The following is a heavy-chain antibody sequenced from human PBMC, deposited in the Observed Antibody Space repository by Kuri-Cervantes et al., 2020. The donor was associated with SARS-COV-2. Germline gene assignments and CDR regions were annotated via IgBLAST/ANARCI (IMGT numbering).Heavy chain of an antibody. CDR3: ARHYAFDRFHK. CDR2: INHTGSA. Sequence: GSLRLSCAVYGGSFSDYYWTWIRQPPGKGLEWIGEINHTGSANYNPSLKSRLSLSVDTSKNQFSLKLTSATAADTAIYYCARHYAFDRFHKWGQGTQVTVSS. J-gene: IGHJ4*02. CDR1: GGSFSDYY. D-gene: IGHD3-9*01. V-gene: IGHV4-34*01.